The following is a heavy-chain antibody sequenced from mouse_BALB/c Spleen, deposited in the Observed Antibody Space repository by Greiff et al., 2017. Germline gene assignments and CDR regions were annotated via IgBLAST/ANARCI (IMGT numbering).Heavy chain of an antibody. V-gene: IGHV5-12-2*01. Sequence: EVQLVESGGGLVQPGGSLKLSCAASGFTFSSYTMSWVRQTPEKRLEWVAYISNGGGSTYYPDTVKGRFTISRDNAKNTLYLQMSSLKSEDTAMYYCANHRYDWFAYWGQGTLVTVSA. D-gene: IGHD2-14*01. CDR2: ISNGGGST. CDR3: ANHRYDWFAY. J-gene: IGHJ3*01. CDR1: GFTFSSYT.